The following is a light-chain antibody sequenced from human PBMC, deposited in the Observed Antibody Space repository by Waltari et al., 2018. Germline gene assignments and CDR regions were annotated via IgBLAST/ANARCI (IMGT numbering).Light chain of an antibody. CDR1: TSDVGSYND. Sequence: QSALTQAASVSGSPGQSITISCTGTTSDVGSYNDVSWYQHHPGKAPKLIVYEVSKRPSGVSNRFSGTKSGNTASLTISGLQAEDEADYYCCSCANNGTFYGAGRGTFSVVFGGGTKLTVL. CDR2: EVS. CDR3: CSCANNGTFYGAGRGTFSVV. J-gene: IGLJ3*02. V-gene: IGLV2-23*02.